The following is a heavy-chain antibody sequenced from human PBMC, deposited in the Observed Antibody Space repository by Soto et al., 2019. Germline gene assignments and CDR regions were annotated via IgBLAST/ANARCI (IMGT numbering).Heavy chain of an antibody. CDR1: GYTFTSYY. V-gene: IGHV1-46*01. J-gene: IGHJ6*02. Sequence: ASVKVSCKASGYTFTSYYMHWVRQAPGQGLEWMGIINPSGGSTSYAQKFQGRVTMTRDTSTSTVYMELSSLRSEDTAVYYCARANYYGSGSPNYYYYGMDVWGQGTKVTVSS. CDR2: INPSGGST. D-gene: IGHD3-10*01. CDR3: ARANYYGSGSPNYYYYGMDV.